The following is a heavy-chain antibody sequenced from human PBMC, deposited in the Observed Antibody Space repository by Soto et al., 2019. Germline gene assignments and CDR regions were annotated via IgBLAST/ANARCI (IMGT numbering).Heavy chain of an antibody. CDR2: IMAIYGTT. Sequence: SVKVSCKASGGTFSYYALSWVRQAPGQGLEWMGWIMAIYGTTKYAQKFQGRVTITRDTSASTAYMELSSLRSEDTAVYYCARDIAFDIWGQGTMVTVSS. J-gene: IGHJ3*02. V-gene: IGHV1-69*05. CDR3: ARDIAFDI. CDR1: GGTFSYYA.